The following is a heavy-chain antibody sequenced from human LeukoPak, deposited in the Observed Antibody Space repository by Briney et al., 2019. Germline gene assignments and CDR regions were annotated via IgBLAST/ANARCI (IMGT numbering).Heavy chain of an antibody. CDR1: GFTFSSYA. D-gene: IGHD3-3*01. Sequence: GGSLRLSCAASGFTFSSYAMNWVRQAPGKGLEWVSAISGSGGSTYYADSVKGRFTISRDNSKNTLYLQMNSLRAEDTAVYYCARVWSATDAFDIWGQGTMVTVSS. J-gene: IGHJ3*02. V-gene: IGHV3-23*01. CDR2: ISGSGGST. CDR3: ARVWSATDAFDI.